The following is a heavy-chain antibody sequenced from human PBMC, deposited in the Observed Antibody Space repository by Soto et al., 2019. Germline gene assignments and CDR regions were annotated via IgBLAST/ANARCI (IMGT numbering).Heavy chain of an antibody. V-gene: IGHV1-18*01. CDR1: GYTFTSYG. D-gene: IGHD6-13*01. Sequence: GASVKVSCKASGYTFTSYGISWVRQAPGQGLEWMGWISAYNGNTNYAQKLQGRVTMTTDTSTSTAYMELRSLRSDDTAVYYCASYLYSSSWYTPPGYWGQGTLVTVSS. CDR2: ISAYNGNT. J-gene: IGHJ4*02. CDR3: ASYLYSSSWYTPPGY.